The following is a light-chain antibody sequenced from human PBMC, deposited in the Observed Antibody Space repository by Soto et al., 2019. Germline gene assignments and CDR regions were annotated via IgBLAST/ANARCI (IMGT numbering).Light chain of an antibody. J-gene: IGKJ3*01. Sequence: DIQMTQSPSILSASVGDRVTITCRASQSISSWLAWYQQKPGKAPKLLIYDASSLESGVPSRFSGSGSGTDFTLTISRLEPEDFAVYYCQQYGSSPFTFGPGTKVDIK. CDR2: DAS. V-gene: IGKV1-5*01. CDR1: QSISSW. CDR3: QQYGSSPFT.